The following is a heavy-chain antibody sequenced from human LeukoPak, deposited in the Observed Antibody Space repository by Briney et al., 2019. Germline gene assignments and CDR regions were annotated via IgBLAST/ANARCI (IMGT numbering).Heavy chain of an antibody. D-gene: IGHD4-17*01. V-gene: IGHV4-61*02. CDR1: GGSISSDDYY. CDR3: ARGFTFGHGAMFDY. CDR2: VRTSGTT. Sequence: SETLSLTCTVSGGSISSDDYYWTWMRQPAGKGLEWIGRVRTSGTTDFNPSLKGRVSISLDTSKNQFSLKLTSVTAADTAVYYCARGFTFGHGAMFDYWGQGTLVTVSP. J-gene: IGHJ4*02.